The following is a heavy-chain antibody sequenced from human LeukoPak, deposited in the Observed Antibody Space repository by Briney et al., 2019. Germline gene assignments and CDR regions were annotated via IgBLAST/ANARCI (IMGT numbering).Heavy chain of an antibody. CDR3: ARDYSYGLDS. CDR2: INGDGSSI. J-gene: IGHJ4*02. V-gene: IGHV3-74*01. CDR1: GFTFSPYW. Sequence: PGGSLSLSCAASGFTFSPYWMHWVRQVPGKGLVWVSRINGDGSSIGYADSVKGRFTISRDNAKNTLYLQMNSLRAEDTAVYYCARDYSYGLDSWGQGTLVTVSS. D-gene: IGHD5-18*01.